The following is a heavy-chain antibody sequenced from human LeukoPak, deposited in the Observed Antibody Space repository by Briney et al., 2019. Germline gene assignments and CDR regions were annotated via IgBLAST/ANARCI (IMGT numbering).Heavy chain of an antibody. J-gene: IGHJ4*02. CDR3: AKGAHTMILVVVES. Sequence: GASLRLSCAASGFNFNIYAMNWVRQAPGEGLEWVSGIVGSGGGTYYADSVKGRFTISRDNSKNTLYLQMNSLRAEDTAVYYCAKGAHTMILVVVESWGQGTLVTVSS. CDR2: IVGSGGGT. D-gene: IGHD3-22*01. V-gene: IGHV3-23*01. CDR1: GFNFNIYA.